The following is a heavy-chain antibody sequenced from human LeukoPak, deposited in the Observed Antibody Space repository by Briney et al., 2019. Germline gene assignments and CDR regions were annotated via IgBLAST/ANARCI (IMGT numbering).Heavy chain of an antibody. V-gene: IGHV3-30*03. Sequence: GGSLRLSCAASGFTFSSYAMSWVRQAPGKGLEWVAVISYDGSNKYYADSVKGRFTISRDNSKNTLYLQMNSLRAEDTAVYYCARLASITIFGVVIIDYYYMDVWGKGPRSPSP. D-gene: IGHD3-3*01. J-gene: IGHJ6*03. CDR1: GFTFSSYA. CDR3: ARLASITIFGVVIIDYYYMDV. CDR2: ISYDGSNK.